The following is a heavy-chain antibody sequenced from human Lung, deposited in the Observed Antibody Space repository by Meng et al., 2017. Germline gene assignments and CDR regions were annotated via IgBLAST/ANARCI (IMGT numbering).Heavy chain of an antibody. CDR3: YTSGYYGFDY. V-gene: IGHV3-74*02. CDR2: INSDESSI. Sequence: EWQLVGSGGGLVQPGGSLRLSLAASGFTFSTYAMMWVRQAAGKGRVWVSRINSDESSISYADSVKGLFTISRDNAKKTLYLQMNSLRAEDTAVYYCYTSGYYGFDYWGQGTLVTVSS. CDR1: GFTFSTYA. J-gene: IGHJ4*02. D-gene: IGHD5-12*01.